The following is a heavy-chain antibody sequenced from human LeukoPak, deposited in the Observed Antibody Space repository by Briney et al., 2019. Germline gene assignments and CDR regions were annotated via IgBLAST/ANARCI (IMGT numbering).Heavy chain of an antibody. D-gene: IGHD6-19*01. CDR2: ISGSGGST. V-gene: IGHV3-23*01. CDR1: GFIFRNYW. Sequence: GGSLRLSCAASGFIFRNYWMHWVRQAPGKGLEWVSAISGSGGSTYYADSVKGRFTISRDNSKNTLYLQMNSLRAEDTAVYYCAKDLRHSSDDYWGQGTLVTVSS. J-gene: IGHJ4*02. CDR3: AKDLRHSSDDY.